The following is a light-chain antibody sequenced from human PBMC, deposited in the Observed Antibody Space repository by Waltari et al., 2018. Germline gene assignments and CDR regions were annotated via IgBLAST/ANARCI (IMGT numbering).Light chain of an antibody. CDR1: QSISTY. Sequence: DIQMTQSPSSLSASVGDRVTITCRASQSISTYLNWYQVKPGKAPKLLISAASTLQGRVPSRFSGSGSGADFTLTISNLQPDDYATYYCQQSYSIPCAFGQGTKLEIK. CDR3: QQSYSIPCA. V-gene: IGKV1-39*01. J-gene: IGKJ2*01. CDR2: AAS.